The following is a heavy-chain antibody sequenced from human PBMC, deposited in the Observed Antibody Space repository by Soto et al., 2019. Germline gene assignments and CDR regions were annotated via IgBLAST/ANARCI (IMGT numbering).Heavy chain of an antibody. CDR3: TKALRPSLNFFYYTDV. D-gene: IGHD2-2*01. J-gene: IGHJ6*03. CDR2: LGGNGFTT. CDR1: GFTFGSYA. Sequence: EVQLLESGGGLVQPGGSLRLSCVVSGFTFGSYAMSWVRQAPEKGPEWVAILGGNGFTTYYADSVKGRFTISGDKSTSPLFRQMTSLRADDTGVYYCTKALRPSLNFFYYTDVWGRGTSVTFSS. V-gene: IGHV3-23*01.